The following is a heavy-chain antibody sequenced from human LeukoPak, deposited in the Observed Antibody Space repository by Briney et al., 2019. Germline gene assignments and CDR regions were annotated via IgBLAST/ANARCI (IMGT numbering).Heavy chain of an antibody. D-gene: IGHD3-3*01. J-gene: IGHJ4*02. CDR3: ARGSPDYDFWSGYSGYSFDY. CDR2: IYPGEGIYATATT. CDR1: GVSISAYY. Sequence: SETLSLTCSVSGVSISAYYWSWIRQSAGNRLEWIGRIYPGEGIYATATTSYNPSFKSRVTMSGDTSKNQLSLKLSSVTAADTAVYYCARGSPDYDFWSGYSGYSFDYWGQGTLVTVSS. V-gene: IGHV4-4*07.